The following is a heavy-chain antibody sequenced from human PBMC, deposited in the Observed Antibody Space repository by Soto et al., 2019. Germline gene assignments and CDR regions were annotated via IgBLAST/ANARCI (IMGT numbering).Heavy chain of an antibody. D-gene: IGHD3-10*01. J-gene: IGHJ6*02. CDR1: GGTFSSYA. CDR2: IIPIFGTA. CDR3: ARFGEGYYYGMDV. Sequence: SVKVSCKASGGTFSSYAISWVRQAPGQGLEWMGGIIPIFGTANYAQKFQGRVTITADKSTSTAYMELSSLRSEGTAVYYCARFGEGYYYGMDVWGQGTTVTVSS. V-gene: IGHV1-69*06.